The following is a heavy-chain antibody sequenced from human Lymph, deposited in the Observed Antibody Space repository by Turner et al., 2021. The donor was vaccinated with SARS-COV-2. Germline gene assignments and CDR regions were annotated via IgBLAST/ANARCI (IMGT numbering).Heavy chain of an antibody. CDR3: AKDRVVPPAIWNYYYYYGMDV. J-gene: IGHJ6*02. Sequence: EGQLLESGGGLVQPGGSLRLTWAASGFTFSSYGMSWVRQAPGKGLELVSVISCSVGSTYYAYSVKGRFTISRDNSKNTLYLQMNSLRAEDTAVYYCAKDRVVPPAIWNYYYYYGMDVWGQGTTVTVSS. CDR2: ISCSVGST. V-gene: IGHV3-23*01. D-gene: IGHD2-2*02. CDR1: GFTFSSYG.